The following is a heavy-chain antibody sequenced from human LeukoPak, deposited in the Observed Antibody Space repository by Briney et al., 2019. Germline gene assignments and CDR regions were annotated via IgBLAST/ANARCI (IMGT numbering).Heavy chain of an antibody. V-gene: IGHV3-30-3*02. CDR2: ISHDGSSQ. Sequence: GGSLRLSCAASGFTFSSYPMHWVRQAPGKGLEWVAVISHDGSSQYYADSVKGQFTISRDNSKNTLHLQMNSLRAEDTAAYYCAKFAQRYCSGGSCHPFDYWGQGTLVTVSS. CDR1: GFTFSSYP. CDR3: AKFAQRYCSGGSCHPFDY. J-gene: IGHJ4*02. D-gene: IGHD2-15*01.